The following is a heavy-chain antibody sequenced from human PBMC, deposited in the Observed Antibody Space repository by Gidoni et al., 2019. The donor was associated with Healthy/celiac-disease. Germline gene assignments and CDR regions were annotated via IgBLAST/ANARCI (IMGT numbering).Heavy chain of an antibody. CDR2: IYYGGST. D-gene: IGHD5-18*01. Sequence: QLQLQESGPGLVKPSETLSLTCTVSGGSLSSRSYYWGWIRQPPGKGLEWIGSIYYGGSTYYNPSLKSRVTISVDTSKNQFSLKLSSVTAADTAVYYCARHWYFPPSYQLWFGGWFDPWGQGTLATVSS. V-gene: IGHV4-39*01. CDR1: GGSLSSRSYY. CDR3: ARHWYFPPSYQLWFGGWFDP. J-gene: IGHJ5*02.